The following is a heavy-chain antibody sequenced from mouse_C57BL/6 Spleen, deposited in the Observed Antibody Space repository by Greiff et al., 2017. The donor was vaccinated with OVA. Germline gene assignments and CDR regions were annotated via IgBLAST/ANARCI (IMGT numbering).Heavy chain of an antibody. J-gene: IGHJ2*01. Sequence: VQLQQSGAELVRPGASVKLSCTASGFNIKDDYMHWVKQRPEQGLEWIGWFDPENGDTEYASKFQGKATITADTSSNTAYLQLSSLTSEDTAVYYCTKGAQANFDYWGQGTTLTVSS. CDR2: FDPENGDT. CDR1: GFNIKDDY. D-gene: IGHD3-2*02. V-gene: IGHV14-4*01. CDR3: TKGAQANFDY.